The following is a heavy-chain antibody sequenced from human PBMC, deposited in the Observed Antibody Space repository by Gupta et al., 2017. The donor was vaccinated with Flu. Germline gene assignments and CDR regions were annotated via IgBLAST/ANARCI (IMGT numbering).Heavy chain of an antibody. J-gene: IGHJ3*02. V-gene: IGHV3-23*01. D-gene: IGHD3-10*01. Sequence: DVQLLESGGGLVQPGGSLRLSCAASGFTFNNYAMPWVRQAPGKGLEWVSTLSGSGISTYYADSVKGRFTISRDNSKNMLYLHMNSLTAEDTAVYYCAKDRSSYDAFDMWGQGTMVTVS. CDR1: GFTFNNYA. CDR3: AKDRSSYDAFDM. CDR2: LSGSGIST.